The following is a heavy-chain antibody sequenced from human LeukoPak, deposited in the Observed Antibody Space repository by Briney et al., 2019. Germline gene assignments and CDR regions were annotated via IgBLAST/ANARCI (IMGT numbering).Heavy chain of an antibody. CDR2: INPNSGGT. D-gene: IGHD6-19*01. J-gene: IGHJ6*03. CDR3: ARDRRGLRRGIAVAGTQPNYYYYYMDV. Sequence: GASVKVSCKASGYTFTGYYMHWVRQAPGQGLEWMGWINPNSGGTNYAQKFQGRVTMTRDTSISTAYMELSRLRSDDTAVYYCARDRRGLRRGIAVAGTQPNYYYYYMDVWGKGTTVTISS. V-gene: IGHV1-2*02. CDR1: GYTFTGYY.